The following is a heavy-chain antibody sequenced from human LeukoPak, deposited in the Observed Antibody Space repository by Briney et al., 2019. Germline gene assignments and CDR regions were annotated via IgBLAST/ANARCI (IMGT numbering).Heavy chain of an antibody. CDR3: AKDQAWSSGLDY. Sequence: PGGSLRLSCAASGFTFSNYWMSWVRQAPGKGLEWVANIKQDGSEKYYVDSVKGRFTISRDNAKNSLYLQMNSLRAEDTAVYYCAKDQAWSSGLDYWGQGTLVTVSS. CDR1: GFTFSNYW. D-gene: IGHD6-19*01. J-gene: IGHJ4*02. V-gene: IGHV3-7*03. CDR2: IKQDGSEK.